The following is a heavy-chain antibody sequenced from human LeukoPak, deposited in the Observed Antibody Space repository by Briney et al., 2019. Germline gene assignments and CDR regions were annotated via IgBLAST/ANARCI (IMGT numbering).Heavy chain of an antibody. D-gene: IGHD6-25*01. V-gene: IGHV3-23*01. J-gene: IGHJ4*02. Sequence: GGSLRLSCAASGFTFSGYAMSWVRQAPGKGLELVSAISGSGGSTYYADSVKGRFTISRDNSKNTLYLQMNSLRAEDTAVYYCAKDSGFSGYNIFDYWGQGTLVTVSS. CDR3: AKDSGFSGYNIFDY. CDR1: GFTFSGYA. CDR2: ISGSGGST.